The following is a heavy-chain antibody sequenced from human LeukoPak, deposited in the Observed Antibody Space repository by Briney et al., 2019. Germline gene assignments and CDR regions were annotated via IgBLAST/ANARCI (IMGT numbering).Heavy chain of an antibody. CDR1: GFTFSSYG. J-gene: IGHJ5*02. Sequence: QAGGSLRLSCAASGFTFSSYGMSWVRQAPGKGLEWVSAISGSGSSTYYAASVKGRFTISRDNSKNTLYLQMNSLRAEDTAVYYCAKDDNYIRFLSWGQGTLVTVSS. CDR2: ISGSGSST. D-gene: IGHD3-16*01. V-gene: IGHV3-23*01. CDR3: AKDDNYIRFLS.